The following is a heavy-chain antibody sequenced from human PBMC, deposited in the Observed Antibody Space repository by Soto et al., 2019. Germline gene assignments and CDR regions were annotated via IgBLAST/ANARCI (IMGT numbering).Heavy chain of an antibody. V-gene: IGHV3-7*05. CDR3: VRDVYYYGSGSPFFY. CDR1: GFTFSSYW. Sequence: EVQLVESGGGLVQPGGSLRLSCAASGFTFSSYWMSWVRQAPGKGLEWVANIKQDGSEKYYVDSVKGRFTISRDNAKNSLYLQMNSLRAEDTAVYYCVRDVYYYGSGSPFFYWGQGTLVTVSS. D-gene: IGHD3-10*01. CDR2: IKQDGSEK. J-gene: IGHJ4*02.